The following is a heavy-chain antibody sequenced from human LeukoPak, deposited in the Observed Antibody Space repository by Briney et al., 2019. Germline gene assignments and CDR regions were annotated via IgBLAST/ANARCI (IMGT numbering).Heavy chain of an antibody. Sequence: RASVKVSCKASGGTFGSYAISWVRQAPGQGLEWMGWISADNGNTNYAQKLQGRVTMTTDTSTSTAYMELRSLRSDDTAVYYCARDPRYYDYVWGSYRYQYLDYWGQGTLVTVSS. CDR2: ISADNGNT. J-gene: IGHJ4*02. CDR1: GGTFGSYA. CDR3: ARDPRYYDYVWGSYRYQYLDY. V-gene: IGHV1-18*01. D-gene: IGHD3-16*02.